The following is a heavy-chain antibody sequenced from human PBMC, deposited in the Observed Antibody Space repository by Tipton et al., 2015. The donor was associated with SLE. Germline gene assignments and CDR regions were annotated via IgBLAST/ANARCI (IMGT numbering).Heavy chain of an antibody. J-gene: IGHJ4*02. CDR1: GGSISGYF. D-gene: IGHD5-12*01. CDR3: ARHELVAAKADY. Sequence: TLSLTCTVSGGSISGYFWSWIRQPPGKGLEWIGYIYYSGSTNYNPPLKSRVTVSLDPSKNQFSLKMTSVTAADTAVYYCARHELVAAKADYWGQETLVTVAS. V-gene: IGHV4-59*08. CDR2: IYYSGST.